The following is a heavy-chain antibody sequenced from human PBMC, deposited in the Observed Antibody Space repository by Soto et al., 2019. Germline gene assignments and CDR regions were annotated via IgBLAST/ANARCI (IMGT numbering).Heavy chain of an antibody. CDR1: GGGLSVDA. J-gene: IGHJ5*01. V-gene: IGHV1-18*01. D-gene: IGHD3-10*01. CDR2: ISAYNGNT. Sequence: SVKCSCKRAGGGLSVDASGWRRKAPGQGLEWMGWISAYNGNTNYAQKLQGRVTMTTDTSTSTAYMELRSLRSDDTAVYYCSCSPYSSGSGSSHPLDSWGTGPLVT. CDR3: SCSPYSSGSGSSHPLDS.